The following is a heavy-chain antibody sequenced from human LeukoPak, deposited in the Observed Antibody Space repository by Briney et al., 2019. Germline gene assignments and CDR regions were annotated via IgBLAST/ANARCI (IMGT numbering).Heavy chain of an antibody. D-gene: IGHD6-19*01. J-gene: IGHJ6*03. Sequence: ASVKVSCKASGYTFTSYGISWVRQAPGQGLEWMGWISAYNGNTNYAQKLQGRVTMTTDTSTSTAYMELRSLRSDDTAVYYCATSLSGWGTYHYMDVWGKGNTVTISS. V-gene: IGHV1-18*01. CDR1: GYTFTSYG. CDR2: ISAYNGNT. CDR3: ATSLSGWGTYHYMDV.